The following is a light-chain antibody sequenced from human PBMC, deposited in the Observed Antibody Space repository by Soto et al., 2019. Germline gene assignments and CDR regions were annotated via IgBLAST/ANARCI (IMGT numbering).Light chain of an antibody. CDR1: QGVSRK. Sequence: DIVMTQSPATLSVAPGERVTFSCRASQGVSRKLAWYQHKPGQAPRLLISGAPTGPTGSPARFSGSGSGTEITRPSSILQSEDCAIYYCQQYHTWPITFGGGTKVEIK. V-gene: IGKV3-15*01. CDR3: QQYHTWPIT. J-gene: IGKJ4*01. CDR2: GAP.